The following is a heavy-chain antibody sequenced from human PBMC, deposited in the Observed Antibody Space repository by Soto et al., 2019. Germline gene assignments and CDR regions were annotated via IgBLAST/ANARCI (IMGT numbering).Heavy chain of an antibody. Sequence: QVQLEQSGAEVKKPGASVKVSCKASGYTFTSYAMHWVRQAPGQRLEWMGWINAGNGNTTYSQKFQGRVTITRDTSASTAYMELSSLRSEDTAVYYCAIDWCSGGSCYSGSYGYWGQGTLVTVSS. D-gene: IGHD2-15*01. CDR3: AIDWCSGGSCYSGSYGY. J-gene: IGHJ4*02. V-gene: IGHV1-3*01. CDR1: GYTFTSYA. CDR2: INAGNGNT.